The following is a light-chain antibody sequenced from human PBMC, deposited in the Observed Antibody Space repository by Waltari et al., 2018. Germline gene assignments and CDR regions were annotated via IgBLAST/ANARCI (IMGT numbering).Light chain of an antibody. CDR1: QRISSN. J-gene: IGKJ2*01. CDR3: QQYNNWPFA. CDR2: AAS. Sequence: EIVMTQSPATLSWSPGERATLSCRASQRISSNLAWYQQKPGHAPRLLIYAASTRATGIPARFSGSGSGTEFTLTISSLQPEDFAIYYCQQYNNWPFAFGQGTKLEVK. V-gene: IGKV3-15*01.